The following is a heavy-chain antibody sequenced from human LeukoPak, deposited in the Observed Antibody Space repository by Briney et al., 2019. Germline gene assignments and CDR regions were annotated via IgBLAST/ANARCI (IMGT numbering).Heavy chain of an antibody. J-gene: IGHJ5*02. V-gene: IGHV4-30-4*01. CDR3: ARVLANWNYWFDP. D-gene: IGHD1-7*01. CDR1: GGSISSGDYY. CDR2: IYYSGST. Sequence: PSETLSLTCTVSGGSISSGDYYWSWIRQPPGKGLEWIGYIYYSGSTYYNPSLKSRVTISVDTSKNQFSLKLSSVTAADTAVYYCARVLANWNYWFDPWGQGTLVTVSS.